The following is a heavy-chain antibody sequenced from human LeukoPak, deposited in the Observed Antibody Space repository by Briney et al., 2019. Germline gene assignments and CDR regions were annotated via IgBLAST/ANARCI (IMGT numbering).Heavy chain of an antibody. CDR2: INHSGST. J-gene: IGHJ4*02. CDR1: GGSFSGYY. V-gene: IGHV4-34*01. CDR3: ARGRGSGWYDEKFDY. D-gene: IGHD6-19*01. Sequence: PSETLSLTCAVYGGSFSGYYWSWIRQPPGKGLEWLGEINHSGSTNYNPSLKSRVTISVDTSKNQFSLKLSSVTAADTAVYYCARGRGSGWYDEKFDYWGQGTLVTVSS.